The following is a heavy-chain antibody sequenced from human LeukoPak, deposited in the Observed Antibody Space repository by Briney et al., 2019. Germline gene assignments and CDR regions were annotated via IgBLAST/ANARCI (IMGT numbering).Heavy chain of an antibody. Sequence: PGGSLRLSCAASGFSFSSHGMHWVRQAPGKGLEWVAVIWFDGSHKYYADSVTGRFTISRDNSKNTLYLQMNSLRAEDTAFFYCAKSIVGASGFGYWGQGTLVTVSS. V-gene: IGHV3-33*06. D-gene: IGHD1-26*01. J-gene: IGHJ4*02. CDR1: GFSFSSHG. CDR3: AKSIVGASGFGY. CDR2: IWFDGSHK.